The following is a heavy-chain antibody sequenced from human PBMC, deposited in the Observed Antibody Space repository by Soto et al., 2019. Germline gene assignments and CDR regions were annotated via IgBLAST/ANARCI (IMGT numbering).Heavy chain of an antibody. Sequence: HPGGSLRLSCAASGFTFSSYAMSWVRQAPGKGLEWVSAISGSGGSTYYADSVKGRFTISRDNSKSTLSLQMNSLRAEDTAVYYCAKDGRDQLLCYFDCWGQGTLVTVSS. CDR2: ISGSGGST. D-gene: IGHD2-2*01. V-gene: IGHV3-23*01. J-gene: IGHJ4*02. CDR1: GFTFSSYA. CDR3: AKDGRDQLLCYFDC.